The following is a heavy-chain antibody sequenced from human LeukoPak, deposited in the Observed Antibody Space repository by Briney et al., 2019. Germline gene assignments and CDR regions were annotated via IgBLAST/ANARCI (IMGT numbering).Heavy chain of an antibody. V-gene: IGHV3-49*04. Sequence: GGPLRLSCTGSGFTFGDYSMTWVRQAPGKGLEWVGFIRSKASGETTEYAASVKGRFTISRDDSKNVAYLQMNSLKTEDTAVYYCTRDGSYYYYYYMDVWGTGTTVTVSS. CDR2: IRSKASGETT. D-gene: IGHD1-26*01. CDR3: TRDGSYYYYYYMDV. CDR1: GFTFGDYS. J-gene: IGHJ6*03.